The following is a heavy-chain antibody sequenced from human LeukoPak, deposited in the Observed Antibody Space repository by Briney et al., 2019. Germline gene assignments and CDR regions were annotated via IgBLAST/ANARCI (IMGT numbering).Heavy chain of an antibody. J-gene: IGHJ1*01. CDR2: ISAYNGNT. D-gene: IGHD2-15*01. CDR3: ARASYCSGGSCYVEYFQR. V-gene: IGHV1-18*01. Sequence: APVKVSCKASGYTFTSYGISWVRQAPGQGLEWMGWISAYNGNTNYAQKLQGRVTMTTDTSTSTAYMELRSLRSDDTAVYYCARASYCSGGSCYVEYFQRWGQGTLVTVSS. CDR1: GYTFTSYG.